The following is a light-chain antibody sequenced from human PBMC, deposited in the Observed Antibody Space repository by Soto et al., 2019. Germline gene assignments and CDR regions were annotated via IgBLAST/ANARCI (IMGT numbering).Light chain of an antibody. V-gene: IGKV3-20*01. Sequence: EVVLTQSPNTLSLSPGERATLSCWASQSLRSSYLAWYQRKPGQAPRLLMFGASRRATGIPDRFNGSGSGTDFILTISGLEPEDVAVYYCQQHGTSPYTFGQGTRLEIK. CDR2: GAS. CDR1: QSLRSSY. J-gene: IGKJ5*01. CDR3: QQHGTSPYT.